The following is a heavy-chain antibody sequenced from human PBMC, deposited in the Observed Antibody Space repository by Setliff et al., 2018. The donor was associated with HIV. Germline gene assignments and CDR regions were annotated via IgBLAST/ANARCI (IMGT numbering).Heavy chain of an antibody. V-gene: IGHV3-20*04. Sequence: PGESLKISCAASGFNFAAYAMSWVRQAPGKGLEWVSGMNWNGDALGYADAVKGRFTISRDNAKNSLYLQMDSLRAEDTAFYYCARVQYHYDGTVYYIQCPDYWGQGTLVTVSS. J-gene: IGHJ4*02. CDR2: MNWNGDAL. CDR1: GFNFAAYA. D-gene: IGHD3-22*01. CDR3: ARVQYHYDGTVYYIQCPDY.